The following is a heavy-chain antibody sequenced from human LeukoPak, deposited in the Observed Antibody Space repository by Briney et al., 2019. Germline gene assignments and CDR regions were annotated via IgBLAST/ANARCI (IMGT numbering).Heavy chain of an antibody. CDR2: IYRSGST. Sequence: PETLSLTCTVSGGSISSYYWSWIRQPPGKGLEWIGYIYRSGSTNYNPSLKSRVSISVDTSKNQFSLKLSSVTAADTAVYYCASVDTAMVTGYYYGMDVWGQGTTVTVSS. J-gene: IGHJ6*02. CDR1: GGSISSYY. D-gene: IGHD5-18*01. CDR3: ASVDTAMVTGYYYGMDV. V-gene: IGHV4-59*01.